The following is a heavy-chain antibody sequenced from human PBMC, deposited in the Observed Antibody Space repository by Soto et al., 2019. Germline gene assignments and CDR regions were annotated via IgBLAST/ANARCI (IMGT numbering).Heavy chain of an antibody. CDR2: INPSGGST. V-gene: IGHV1-46*03. Sequence: ASVKVSCKASGYTFTSCYMHWVRQSPGQGLEWMGIINPSGGSTSYAQKFQGRVTMTRDTSTSTVCMELSSLRSEDTAVFYCASDKEGAPNAFDFWGQGTMVTVSS. J-gene: IGHJ3*01. CDR3: ASDKEGAPNAFDF. CDR1: GYTFTSCY.